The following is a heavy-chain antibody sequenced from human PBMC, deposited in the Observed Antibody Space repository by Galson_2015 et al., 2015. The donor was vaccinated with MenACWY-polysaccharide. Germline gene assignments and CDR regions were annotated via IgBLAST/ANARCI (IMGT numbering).Heavy chain of an antibody. Sequence: YSGGSTYYADSVKGRFTISRHNSKNTLYLQMNSLRAEDTAVYYCATSGIVGALDYWGQGTLVTVSS. CDR2: YSGGST. J-gene: IGHJ4*02. CDR3: ATSGIVGALDY. D-gene: IGHD1-26*01. V-gene: IGHV3-53*04.